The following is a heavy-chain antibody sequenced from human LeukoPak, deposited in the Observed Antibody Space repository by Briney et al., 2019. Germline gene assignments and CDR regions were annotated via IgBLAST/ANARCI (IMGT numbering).Heavy chain of an antibody. CDR2: ITSSSDYT. J-gene: IGHJ4*02. V-gene: IGHV3-11*06. Sequence: GGSLRLSCAASGFTFSNYAMTWVRQAPGKGLEWVSYITSSSDYTNYVVSVKGRFTISRDNAKISLYLQMNSLRAEDTAVYYCATDSGSSYGSSNYWGQGTLVTVSS. CDR3: ATDSGSSYGSSNY. CDR1: GFTFSNYA. D-gene: IGHD5-18*01.